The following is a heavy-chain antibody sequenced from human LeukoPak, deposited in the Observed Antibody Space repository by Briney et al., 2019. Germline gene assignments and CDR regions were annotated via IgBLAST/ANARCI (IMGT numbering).Heavy chain of an antibody. CDR2: IIPIFGTA. J-gene: IGHJ5*02. D-gene: IGHD2-2*02. V-gene: IGHV1-69*05. CDR1: GGTFSSYA. CDR3: AREGESYCSSTSCYRGGWFDP. Sequence: GASVKVSCKASGGTFSSYAISWVRQAPGQGLEWMGGIIPIFGTANYAQKFQGRVTITTDESTSTAYTELSSLRSEDTAVYYCAREGESYCSSTSCYRGGWFDPWGQGTLVTVSS.